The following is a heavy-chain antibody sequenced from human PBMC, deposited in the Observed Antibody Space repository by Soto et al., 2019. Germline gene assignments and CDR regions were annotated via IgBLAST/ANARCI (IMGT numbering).Heavy chain of an antibody. CDR3: AREVFWSGYLGLAP. Sequence: GASVKVSCKASGYTFTSYAMHCVRQAPGQRLEWMGWINAGNGNTKYSQKFQGRVTITRDTSASTAYMELSSLRSEDTAVYYCAREVFWSGYLGLAPWGQGTLVTVSS. CDR1: GYTFTSYA. D-gene: IGHD3-3*01. CDR2: INAGNGNT. J-gene: IGHJ5*02. V-gene: IGHV1-3*01.